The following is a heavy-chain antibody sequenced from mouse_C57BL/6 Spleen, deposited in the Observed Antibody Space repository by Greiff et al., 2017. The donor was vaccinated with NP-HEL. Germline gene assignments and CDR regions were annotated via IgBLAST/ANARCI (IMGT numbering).Heavy chain of an antibody. CDR3: APYDYDDYAMDY. D-gene: IGHD2-4*01. CDR1: GYAFSSYW. V-gene: IGHV1-80*01. CDR2: IYPGDGDT. J-gene: IGHJ4*01. Sequence: QVQLQQSGAELVKPGASVKISCKASGYAFSSYWMNWVKQRPGKGLEWIGQIYPGDGDTNYNGKFKGKATLTADKSSSTAYMQLSSLTSEDSAVYFCAPYDYDDYAMDYWGQGTSVTVSS.